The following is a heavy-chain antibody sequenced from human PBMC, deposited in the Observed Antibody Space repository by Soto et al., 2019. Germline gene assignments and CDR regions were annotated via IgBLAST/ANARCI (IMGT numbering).Heavy chain of an antibody. Sequence: EVQLVESGGGLIQLGGSLRLSCAASGFTVSSNYMSWVRQTPGKGLEWVSIIYSGGSSYYADSVKGRFTISRDNSKNTLYLQMNSLRAEDTAVYYCASCSMITFGGVIVDDAFDMWGQGTMVSVSS. J-gene: IGHJ3*02. CDR3: ASCSMITFGGVIVDDAFDM. V-gene: IGHV3-53*01. CDR1: GFTVSSNY. CDR2: IYSGGSS. D-gene: IGHD3-16*02.